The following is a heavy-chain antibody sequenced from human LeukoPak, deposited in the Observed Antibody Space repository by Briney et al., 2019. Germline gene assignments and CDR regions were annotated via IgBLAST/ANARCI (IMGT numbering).Heavy chain of an antibody. D-gene: IGHD2-21*01. CDR1: GFSFWKYA. Sequence: AGGSLRLSCVASGFSFWKYAMSCVREAPGKGRQWVSQISGTGGATWYAGFARDRFTISRDNSKKTLYLQMSGLRVEDTAMYYCVKDPRDTYGTNWFVSWGQGTLLIVSS. V-gene: IGHV3-23*01. CDR3: VKDPRDTYGTNWFVS. J-gene: IGHJ5*01. CDR2: ISGTGGAT.